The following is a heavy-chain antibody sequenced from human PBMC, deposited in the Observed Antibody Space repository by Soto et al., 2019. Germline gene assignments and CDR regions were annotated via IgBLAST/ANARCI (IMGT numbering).Heavy chain of an antibody. Sequence: QVQLQESGPGLVKPSQTLSLTCTVSGGSISSGDYYWSWIRQPPGQGLEWIGYIYYSGSTYYNPSLTSRVTISVDTSKNQFSLKLRSVTAADTAVYYCASNSYGYTFYDYLGQGTLVTVSS. CDR3: ASNSYGYTFYDY. J-gene: IGHJ4*02. D-gene: IGHD5-18*01. CDR2: IYYSGST. V-gene: IGHV4-30-4*01. CDR1: GGSISSGDYY.